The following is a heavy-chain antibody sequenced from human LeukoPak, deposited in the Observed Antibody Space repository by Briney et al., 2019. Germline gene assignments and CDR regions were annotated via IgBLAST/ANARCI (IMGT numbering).Heavy chain of an antibody. CDR3: AREGYYDSSGFDY. CDR2: INPNSGGT. CDR1: GYTFTGYY. D-gene: IGHD3-22*01. J-gene: IGHJ4*02. Sequence: ASVKVSCKASGYTFTGYYIYWVRQAPGQGLEWMGWINPNSGGTNYAQKFQGRVTMTRDTSISTAYMELSRLRSNDTAVYYCAREGYYDSSGFDYWGQGTLVTVSS. V-gene: IGHV1-2*02.